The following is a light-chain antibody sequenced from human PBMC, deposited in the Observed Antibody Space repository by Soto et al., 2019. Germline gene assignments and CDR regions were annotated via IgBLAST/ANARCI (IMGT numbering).Light chain of an antibody. CDR2: EVS. J-gene: IGLJ2*01. CDR1: SSDVGGYNY. CDR3: SSYTSSSTPVV. V-gene: IGLV2-14*01. Sequence: QSALTQPASVSGSPGQSITISCTGTSSDVGGYNYVSWYQQHPGKAPKLMIYEVSNRPSGVSNRCSGSKSGNTASLTISGLQAEDEADYYCSSYTSSSTPVVFGGGTQLTVL.